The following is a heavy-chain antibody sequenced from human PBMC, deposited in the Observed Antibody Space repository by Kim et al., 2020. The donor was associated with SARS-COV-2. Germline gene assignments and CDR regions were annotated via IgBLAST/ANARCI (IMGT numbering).Heavy chain of an antibody. CDR2: YT. CDR3: ARPITGTSSL. V-gene: IGHV5-10-1*01. J-gene: IGHJ4*02. Sequence: YTTYSPSFQGHVTISADKSISTAYLQWSSLKASDTAMYYCARPITGTSSLWGQGTLVTVSS. D-gene: IGHD1-20*01.